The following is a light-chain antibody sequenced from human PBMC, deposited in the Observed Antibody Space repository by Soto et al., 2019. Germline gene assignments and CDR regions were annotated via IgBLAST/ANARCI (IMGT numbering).Light chain of an antibody. CDR3: QKYNGLPLS. V-gene: IGKV1-27*01. CDR2: SAS. CDR1: QAIGNY. Sequence: DFQVAQFPSSLSASVGDRITITCRASQAIGNYLAWYQQKPGKVPKLLIYSASTLQSGVPSRFSCSRSGTDFTRTVSSLQREDVATYYCQKYNGLPLSFGPGTKVEIK. J-gene: IGKJ3*01.